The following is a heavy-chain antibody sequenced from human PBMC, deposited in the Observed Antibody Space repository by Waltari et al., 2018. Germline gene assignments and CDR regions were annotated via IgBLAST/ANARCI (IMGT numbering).Heavy chain of an antibody. CDR2: ISGSGGST. V-gene: IGHV3-23*01. Sequence: EVQLLESGGGLVQPGGSLRLSCAASGFTFSSYAMSWVRQAQGRGLDVVSGISGSGGSTYYADSVKGRFTISRDNSKNTLYLQMNSLRAEDTAVYYCAKAPESSGRTWGQGTLVTVSS. CDR3: AKAPESSGRT. D-gene: IGHD6-19*01. CDR1: GFTFSSYA. J-gene: IGHJ4*02.